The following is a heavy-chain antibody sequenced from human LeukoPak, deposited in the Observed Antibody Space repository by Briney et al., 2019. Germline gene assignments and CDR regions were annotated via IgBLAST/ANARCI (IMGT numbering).Heavy chain of an antibody. J-gene: IGHJ4*02. V-gene: IGHV3-23*01. CDR3: AKDSNYYGSGTYSKGPVDY. CDR1: GFTFSSYA. D-gene: IGHD3-10*01. CDR2: ISSSGGST. Sequence: GGSLRLSCAASGFTFSSYAMSWVRQAPGKGLEWVSVISSSGGSTYYADSVKGRFTLSRDNSKNTLYLQMNSLRAEDTAVYYCAKDSNYYGSGTYSKGPVDYWGQGTLVTVSS.